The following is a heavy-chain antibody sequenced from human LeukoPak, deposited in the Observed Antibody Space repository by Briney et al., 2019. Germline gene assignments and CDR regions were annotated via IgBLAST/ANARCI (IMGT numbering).Heavy chain of an antibody. V-gene: IGHV1-46*01. Sequence: ASVKVSCKASGYTFAIYYIHWVRQAPGQGLEWMGIINPSGGSTSYTQKSQGRLTMTRDTSTSTVYMELGGLRSEDTAVYYCARAKGLFDHWGQGTLVTVSS. CDR3: ARAKGLFDH. J-gene: IGHJ4*02. CDR2: INPSGGST. CDR1: GYTFAIYY.